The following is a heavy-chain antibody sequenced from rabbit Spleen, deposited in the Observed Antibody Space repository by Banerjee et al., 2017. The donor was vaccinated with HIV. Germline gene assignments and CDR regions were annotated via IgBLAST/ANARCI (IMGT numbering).Heavy chain of an antibody. J-gene: IGHJ5*01. CDR3: ARAVAGYAGYGYATADWLDL. D-gene: IGHD6-1*01. V-gene: IGHV1S40*01. Sequence: QSLEESGGDLVKPGASLTLTCTASGVSFSSNSYICWVRQAPGKGLEWIACIDTGNSDFTYFANWAKGRFTCSKTSSTTVTLQMTSLTAADTATYFCARAVAGYAGYGYATADWLDLWGPGTLVTVS. CDR2: IDTGNSDFT. CDR1: GVSFSSNSY.